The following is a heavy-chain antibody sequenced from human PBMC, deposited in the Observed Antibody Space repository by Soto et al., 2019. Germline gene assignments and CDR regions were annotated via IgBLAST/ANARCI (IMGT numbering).Heavy chain of an antibody. CDR1: GFTFSDYY. J-gene: IGHJ5*02. Sequence: QVQLVESGGGLVKPGGSLRLSCAASGFTFSDYYMSWIRQAPGKGLEWVSYISSSSSYTNYADSVKGRFTISRDNAKKSLYLQMNSLRAEDTAVYYCARVMVATYNWFDPWGQGTLVTVSS. CDR2: ISSSSSYT. D-gene: IGHD5-12*01. CDR3: ARVMVATYNWFDP. V-gene: IGHV3-11*05.